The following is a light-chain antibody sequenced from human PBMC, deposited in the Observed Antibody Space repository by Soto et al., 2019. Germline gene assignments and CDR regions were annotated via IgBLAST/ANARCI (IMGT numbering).Light chain of an antibody. J-gene: IGLJ2*01. V-gene: IGLV6-57*04. CDR3: QSYDSSTVV. CDR2: EDN. Sequence: NFILTQPHSVSESPGKTVSISCTRSSGRIASNYVQWYQQRPGSAPTTVIYEDNQRPSGVPDRFSGSTDGSSNSASLTISGLQTEDEADYYCQSYDSSTVVFGGGTKVIVL. CDR1: SGRIASNY.